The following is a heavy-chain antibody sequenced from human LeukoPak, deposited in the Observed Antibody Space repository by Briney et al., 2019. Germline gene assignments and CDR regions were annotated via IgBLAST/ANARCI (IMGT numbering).Heavy chain of an antibody. V-gene: IGHV3-9*01. CDR3: ASGSYGADAFDI. CDR1: GFTFDDYA. Sequence: GGCLRLSCAASGFTFDDYAMHWVRQAPGKGLEWVSGISWNSGSIGYADPVKGRFTISRDNAKNSLYLQMNSLRAEDTAVYYCASGSYGADAFDIWGQGTVVTVSS. J-gene: IGHJ3*02. CDR2: ISWNSGSI. D-gene: IGHD1-26*01.